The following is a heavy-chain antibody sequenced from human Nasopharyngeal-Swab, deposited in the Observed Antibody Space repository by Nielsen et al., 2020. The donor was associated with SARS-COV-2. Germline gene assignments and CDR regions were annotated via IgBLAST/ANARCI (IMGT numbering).Heavy chain of an antibody. J-gene: IGHJ3*01. Sequence: GESLKISCAASGFTFSSYDMHWVRQATGKGLEWVSAIGTAGDPYYPGSVKGRFTISRENAKNSLYLQMNSLRAGDTAVYYCGRASPGTGSYAFDFWGQRAIVNLSS. CDR2: IGTAGDP. CDR3: GRASPGTGSYAFDF. V-gene: IGHV3-13*05. CDR1: GFTFSSYD. D-gene: IGHD1-1*01.